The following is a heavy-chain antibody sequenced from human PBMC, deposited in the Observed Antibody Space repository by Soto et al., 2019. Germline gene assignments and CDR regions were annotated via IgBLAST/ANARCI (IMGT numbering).Heavy chain of an antibody. J-gene: IGHJ4*02. D-gene: IGHD3-10*01. CDR3: AKDRTIGWGSYSDK. V-gene: IGHV3-9*01. Sequence: GWSLTLSCAASGFTFDDYAMHWVRQAPGKGLEWVSGISWNSGSIGYADSVKGRFTISRDNAKNSLYLQMNSLRAEDTALYYCAKDRTIGWGSYSDKWGEGTLVTV. CDR1: GFTFDDYA. CDR2: ISWNSGSI.